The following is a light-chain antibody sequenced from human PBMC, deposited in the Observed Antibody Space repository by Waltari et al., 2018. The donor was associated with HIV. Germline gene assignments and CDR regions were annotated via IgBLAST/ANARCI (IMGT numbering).Light chain of an antibody. CDR3: MQSKQFLT. CDR2: AVS. Sequence: DIVMTQTPLSLSVTPGHPASISCESRQSILHSDGKSYLYWYLQKPGRSPQRLICAVSNRCSGVTDRFSGSGSGKDFTLKISRVEVEDVGIYYCMQSKQFLTFGGGTRVEIK. V-gene: IGKV2D-29*02. CDR1: QSILHSDGKSY. J-gene: IGKJ4*01.